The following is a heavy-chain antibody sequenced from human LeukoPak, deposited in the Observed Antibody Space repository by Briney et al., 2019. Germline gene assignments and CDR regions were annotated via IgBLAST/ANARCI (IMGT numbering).Heavy chain of an antibody. D-gene: IGHD3-9*01. CDR3: ARDDILTGCDY. J-gene: IGHJ4*02. Sequence: SETLSLTCTVSGGSISSYYWSWIRQPPGKGLEWIGYIYYSGSTNYNPSLKSRVTISVDTSKNQFSLKLSSVSAADTAVYYCARDDILTGCDYWGQGTLVTVSS. V-gene: IGHV4-59*01. CDR2: IYYSGST. CDR1: GGSISSYY.